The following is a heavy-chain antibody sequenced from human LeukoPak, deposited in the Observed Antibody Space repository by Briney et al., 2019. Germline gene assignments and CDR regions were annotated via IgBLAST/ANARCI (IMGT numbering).Heavy chain of an antibody. Sequence: GGTLRLSCAASGFTFSSYGMSWVRQAPGKGLEWVSAISGSGDRTYYADSVKGRFTISRDNSKNTLYLQMNSLKTEDTAVYYCTTSFIPGVDYWGQGTLVTVSS. CDR3: TTSFIPGVDY. J-gene: IGHJ4*02. V-gene: IGHV3-23*01. D-gene: IGHD7-27*01. CDR1: GFTFSSYG. CDR2: ISGSGDRT.